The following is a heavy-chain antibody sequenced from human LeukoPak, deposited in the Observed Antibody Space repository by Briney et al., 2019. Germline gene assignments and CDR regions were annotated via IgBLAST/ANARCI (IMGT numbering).Heavy chain of an antibody. D-gene: IGHD3-22*01. J-gene: IGHJ4*02. Sequence: PGGSLRLSCAGSGLSFSNYEMNWVRQAPGKGLEWVSYISGSGDSIHYADSVKGRFTISRDNAKNSLYLQMNSLRAEDTAVYYCARLSANSSAYFFDYWGQGTLVTVSS. CDR2: ISGSGDSI. V-gene: IGHV3-48*03. CDR3: ARLSANSSAYFFDY. CDR1: GLSFSNYE.